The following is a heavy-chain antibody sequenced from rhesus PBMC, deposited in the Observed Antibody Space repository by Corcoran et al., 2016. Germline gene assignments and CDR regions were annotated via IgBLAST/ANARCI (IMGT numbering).Heavy chain of an antibody. CDR1: GYSISSGYY. V-gene: IGHV4S14*01. CDR2: IYGSGGSN. J-gene: IGHJ2*01. D-gene: IGHD5-42*01. Sequence: QVQLQESGPGLVKPSETLSLTCAVSGYSISSGYYWGWIRQPPGKGLEWIGSIYGSGGSNYLNPSLKSRVTLSVDTSKNQFSLKLSSGTAADTAVYYWARVGSSWSEWDTVGTEWYFDLWGPGTPITISS. CDR3: ARVGSSWSEWDTVGTEWYFDL.